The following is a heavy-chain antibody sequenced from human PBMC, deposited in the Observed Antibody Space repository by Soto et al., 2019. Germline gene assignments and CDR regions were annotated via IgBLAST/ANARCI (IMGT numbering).Heavy chain of an antibody. D-gene: IGHD6-19*01. V-gene: IGHV3-30*18. J-gene: IGHJ4*02. CDR3: AKDPGGQAVALDY. CDR1: GFTFSSYG. Sequence: QVQLVESGGGVVQPGRSLRLSCAASGFTFSSYGMHWVRQAPGKGLEWVAVISYDGSYKYYADSVKGRFTISRDNSKNTLYLQMNSLRAEDTAVYYCAKDPGGQAVALDYWGQGTLVTVSS. CDR2: ISYDGSYK.